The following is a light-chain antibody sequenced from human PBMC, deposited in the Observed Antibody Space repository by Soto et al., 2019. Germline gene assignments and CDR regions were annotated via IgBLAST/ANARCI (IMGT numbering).Light chain of an antibody. CDR3: SSYTSSSTF. CDR2: EVS. V-gene: IGLV2-14*01. J-gene: IGLJ1*01. CDR1: SSDVGGYNY. Sequence: QSALTQPASVSGSPGQSITIXXTGTSSDVGGYNYVSWYQQHPGKAPKLMIYEVSNRPSGVSNRFSGSKSGNTASLTISGLQAEDEADYYCSSYTSSSTFFGTGTKVTVL.